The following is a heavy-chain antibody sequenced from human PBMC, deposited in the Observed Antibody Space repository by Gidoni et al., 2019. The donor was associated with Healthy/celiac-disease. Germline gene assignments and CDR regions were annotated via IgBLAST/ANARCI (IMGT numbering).Heavy chain of an antibody. CDR2: ISYDGSNK. Sequence: QVQLVESGGGVVQPGRSLRLSCAASGFTFSSYAMHWVRQAPGKGLEWVAVISYDGSNKYYADSVKGRFTISRDNSKNTLYLQMNSLRAEDTAVYYCARDSGGIAVAGDAFDIWGQGTMVTVSS. CDR1: GFTFSSYA. CDR3: ARDSGGIAVAGDAFDI. D-gene: IGHD6-19*01. J-gene: IGHJ3*02. V-gene: IGHV3-30-3*01.